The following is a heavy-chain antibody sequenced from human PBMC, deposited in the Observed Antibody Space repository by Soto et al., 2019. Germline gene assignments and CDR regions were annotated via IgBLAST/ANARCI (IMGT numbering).Heavy chain of an antibody. D-gene: IGHD2-21*02. CDR2: IYWDDDK. CDR3: AHSRCGGDCLRSYSSHYYYGMDV. V-gene: IGHV2-5*02. J-gene: IGHJ6*02. Sequence: QITLKESGPTLVKPTQTLTLTCTFSGFSLSTGGVGVGWIRQPPGKALEWLALIYWDDDKRYSPSLKSRLTVTKDTSKNQVVLTLTNMDPVDTATYDCAHSRCGGDCLRSYSSHYYYGMDVWGQGTTVTVSS. CDR1: GFSLSTGGVG.